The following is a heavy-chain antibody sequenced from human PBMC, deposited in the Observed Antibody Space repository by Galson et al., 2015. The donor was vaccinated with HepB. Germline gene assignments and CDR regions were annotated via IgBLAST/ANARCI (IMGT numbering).Heavy chain of an antibody. CDR1: GFTFSKSG. CDR3: AIWGNSDTVGYFQY. CDR2: ISSDGSNI. Sequence: SLRLSCAASGFTFSKSGMHWVRQAPGKGLEWVTVISSDGSNIYYADSVKGRFTISRDNSKNTLYLQMDSLRAEDTAVYYCAIWGNSDTVGYFQYWGQGTLVTVSS. D-gene: IGHD3-16*01. J-gene: IGHJ4*02. V-gene: IGHV3-30*03.